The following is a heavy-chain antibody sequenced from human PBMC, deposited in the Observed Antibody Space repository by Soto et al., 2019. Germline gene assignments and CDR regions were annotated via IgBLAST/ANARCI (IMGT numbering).Heavy chain of an antibody. CDR2: INSDGSST. J-gene: IGHJ5*02. CDR1: GFTFSSYW. Sequence: GESLKISCAASGFTFSSYWMHWVRQAPGKGLVWVSRINSDGSSTSYADSVKGRFTISRDNAKNTLYLQMNSLRAEDTAVYYCARSNKKFDPWGQGTLVTVSS. D-gene: IGHD4-4*01. CDR3: ARSNKKFDP. V-gene: IGHV3-74*01.